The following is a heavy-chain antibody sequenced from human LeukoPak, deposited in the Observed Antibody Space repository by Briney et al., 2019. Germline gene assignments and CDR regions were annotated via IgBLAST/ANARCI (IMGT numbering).Heavy chain of an antibody. J-gene: IGHJ4*02. CDR2: VYPGDSDT. V-gene: IGHV5-51*01. CDR3: ATLSGTFHRGVYVDF. Sequence: GESLKISCKGSGYRFTSYWIGWVRQMPGKGLEWVGVVYPGDSDTNYSPSFEGQVTISADKSITTAYLQWSSLKASDTAMYYCATLSGTFHRGVYVDFWGQGTLVTVSS. CDR1: GYRFTSYW. D-gene: IGHD3-3*01.